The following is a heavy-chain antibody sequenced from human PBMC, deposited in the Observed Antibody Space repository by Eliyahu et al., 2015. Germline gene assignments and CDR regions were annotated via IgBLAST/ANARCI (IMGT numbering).Heavy chain of an antibody. D-gene: IGHD6-13*01. CDR3: ARGVYSSSWFRH. CDR2: INAGNGNT. Sequence: QVQLVQSGAEVKKPGAXVKVSCXASGXTFXSYAMHWVRQAPGQRLXWMGWINAGNGNTKYSQKFQGRVTITRDTSASTAYMELSSLRSEDTAVYYCARGVYSSSWFRHWGQGTLVTVSS. CDR1: GXTFXSYA. V-gene: IGHV1-3*01. J-gene: IGHJ1*01.